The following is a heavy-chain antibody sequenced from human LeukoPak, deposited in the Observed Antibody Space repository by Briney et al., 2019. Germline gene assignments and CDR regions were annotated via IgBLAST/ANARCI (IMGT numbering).Heavy chain of an antibody. CDR3: ARAPAFNWPYDAFDI. J-gene: IGHJ3*02. CDR1: GYTFTGYY. CDR2: INPNSGGT. Sequence: ASVKVSCKASGYTFTGYYMHWVRQAPGQGLEWMGWINPNSGGTNYAQKFQGRVTMTRDTSISTAYMELSRLRSDDTAVYYCARAPAFNWPYDAFDIWGQGTMVTVSS. V-gene: IGHV1-2*02. D-gene: IGHD1-1*01.